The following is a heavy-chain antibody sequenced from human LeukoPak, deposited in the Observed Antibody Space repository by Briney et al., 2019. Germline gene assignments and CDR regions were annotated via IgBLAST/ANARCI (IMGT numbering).Heavy chain of an antibody. CDR2: ISYDGSNK. CDR1: GFTFSSYA. CDR3: VRGGGDNSGWEFDY. Sequence: GGSLRLSCAASGFTFSSYAMHWVRQAPGKGLEWVAVISYDGSNKYYADSVKGRFTISRDNSKNTVYLQMNSLRAEDTALYYCVRGGGDNSGWEFDYWGQGTLVTVSS. V-gene: IGHV3-30*04. J-gene: IGHJ4*02. D-gene: IGHD6-19*01.